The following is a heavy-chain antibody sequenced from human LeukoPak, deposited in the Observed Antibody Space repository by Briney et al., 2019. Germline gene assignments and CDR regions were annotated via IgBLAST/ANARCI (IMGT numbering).Heavy chain of an antibody. CDR2: ISGSGGST. D-gene: IGHD6-6*01. Sequence: GGSLRLSCAASGFTFSSYAMSWVRQAPGKGLEWVSAISGSGGSTYYADSVKGRFTISRDNSKNTLYLQMNSLRAEDTAVYYCAKDGPSLTGSSSGYFDYWGQGTLVTVSS. V-gene: IGHV3-23*01. CDR3: AKDGPSLTGSSSGYFDY. J-gene: IGHJ4*02. CDR1: GFTFSSYA.